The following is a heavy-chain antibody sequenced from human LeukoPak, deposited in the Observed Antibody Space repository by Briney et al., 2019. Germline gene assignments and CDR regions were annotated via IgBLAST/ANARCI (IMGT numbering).Heavy chain of an antibody. Sequence: SETLPLTCTVSGGSISSYYWSWIRQPPGKGLEWIGYIYYSGTTNYNPSLKSRVTISVDTSKNQFSLELSSVTAADTAVYYCARGVYIAAAQYGYWGQGTLVTVSS. CDR2: IYYSGTT. CDR1: GGSISSYY. V-gene: IGHV4-59*01. J-gene: IGHJ4*02. D-gene: IGHD6-13*01. CDR3: ARGVYIAAAQYGY.